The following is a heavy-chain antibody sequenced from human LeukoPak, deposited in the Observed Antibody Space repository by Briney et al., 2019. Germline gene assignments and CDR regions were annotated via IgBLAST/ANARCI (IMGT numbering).Heavy chain of an antibody. CDR1: GFTFSSYA. J-gene: IGHJ4*02. CDR2: IWYDGSNQ. D-gene: IGHD3-22*01. V-gene: IGHV3-33*08. CDR3: ARDVSGYYDY. Sequence: GGSLRLSCAASGFTFSSYAMHWVRQAPGKGLEWVAVIWYDGSNQYYADSVKDRFIISRDNSKKTLSLQMNSLRVEDTAVYYCARDVSGYYDYWGQGTLVSVFS.